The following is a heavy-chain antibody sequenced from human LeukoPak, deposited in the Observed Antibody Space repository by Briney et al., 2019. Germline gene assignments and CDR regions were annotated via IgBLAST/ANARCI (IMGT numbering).Heavy chain of an antibody. Sequence: PGGSLRLSCAASGFTFISYAMSWVRQAPGKGLEWVSAISGSGGSTYYADSVKGRFTISRDNSKNTLYLQMNSLGAEDTAVYYCAKFLPTHIVVANYYFDYWGQGTLVTVSS. D-gene: IGHD2-21*01. J-gene: IGHJ4*02. CDR2: ISGSGGST. CDR1: GFTFISYA. CDR3: AKFLPTHIVVANYYFDY. V-gene: IGHV3-23*01.